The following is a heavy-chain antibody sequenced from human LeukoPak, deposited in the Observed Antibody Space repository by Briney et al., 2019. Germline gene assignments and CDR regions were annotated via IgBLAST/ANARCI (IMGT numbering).Heavy chain of an antibody. CDR1: GGSFSGYY. CDR3: ARVGYCSSTSCYRGGADAFDI. Sequence: PSETLSLTCAVYGGSFSGYYWSWIRQPPGKGLEWIGEINHSGSTNYNPSLKSRVTISVDTSKNQFSLKLSSVTAADTAVYYCARVGYCSSTSCYRGGADAFDIWGQGTMATVSS. J-gene: IGHJ3*02. V-gene: IGHV4-34*01. CDR2: INHSGST. D-gene: IGHD2-2*01.